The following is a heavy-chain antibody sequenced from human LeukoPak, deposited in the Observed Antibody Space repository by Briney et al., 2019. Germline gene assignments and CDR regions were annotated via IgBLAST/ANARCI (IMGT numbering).Heavy chain of an antibody. CDR1: GGSISSSSYY. CDR2: IYYSGST. Sequence: SETLSLTCTVSGGSISSSSYYWGWIRQPPGKGLEWIGSIYYSGSTYYNPSLKSRVTISVDTSKNQFSLKLSSVTAADTAVYYCAREDDILTGGSWFDPWGQGTLVTVSS. J-gene: IGHJ5*02. V-gene: IGHV4-39*07. D-gene: IGHD3-9*01. CDR3: AREDDILTGGSWFDP.